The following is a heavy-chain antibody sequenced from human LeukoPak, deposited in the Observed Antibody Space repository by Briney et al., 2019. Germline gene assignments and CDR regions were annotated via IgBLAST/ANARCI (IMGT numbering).Heavy chain of an antibody. Sequence: GGSLRLSCAASGFTFSSYGMHWVRQAPGKGLEWVAFIRYDGSNKYYADSVKGRFTISRDNSKNTLYLQMNSLRAEDTAVYYCARYYGSGSYFSYYYYMDVWGKGTTVTIS. J-gene: IGHJ6*03. CDR3: ARYYGSGSYFSYYYYMDV. D-gene: IGHD3-10*01. V-gene: IGHV3-30*02. CDR2: IRYDGSNK. CDR1: GFTFSSYG.